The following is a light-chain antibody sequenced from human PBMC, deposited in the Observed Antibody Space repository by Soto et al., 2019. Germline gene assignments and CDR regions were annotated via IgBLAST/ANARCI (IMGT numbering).Light chain of an antibody. Sequence: DIQMTQSPSTLSASVGDRVTITCRASQSIGGWLAWYQQRPGKAPRLLIYDASSVESGVPSRFSGSRSGTTFTLAISSLQPEYFATYYCQHYHSYPYTFGQGTKLEIK. CDR3: QHYHSYPYT. CDR2: DAS. V-gene: IGKV1-5*01. CDR1: QSIGGW. J-gene: IGKJ2*01.